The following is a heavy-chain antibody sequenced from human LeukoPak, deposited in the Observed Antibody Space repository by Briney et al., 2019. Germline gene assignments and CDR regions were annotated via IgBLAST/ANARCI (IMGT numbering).Heavy chain of an antibody. CDR3: ARDPAGGIAVAGFFDY. Sequence: PSEALSLTCTVSGGSISSSSYYWGWIRQPPGKGLEWIGSIYYSGSTYYNPSLKSRVTISVDTSKNQFSLKLSSVTAADTAVYYCARDPAGGIAVAGFFDYWGQGTLVTVS. D-gene: IGHD6-19*01. CDR1: GGSISSSSYY. J-gene: IGHJ4*02. CDR2: IYYSGST. V-gene: IGHV4-39*07.